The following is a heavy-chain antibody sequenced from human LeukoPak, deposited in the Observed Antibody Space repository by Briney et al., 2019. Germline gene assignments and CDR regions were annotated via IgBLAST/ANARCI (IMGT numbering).Heavy chain of an antibody. Sequence: GVSLRLSCAAWGFTFSTYCMMGLRQPRGKGVEGVTYIKQDGSEKFYVDSVKGRFTISRDNTKNSLYLQMNGLRAEDTAVYYCTRDRNDFWSGYFDYWGQGSLVTVSS. CDR1: GFTFSTYC. CDR3: TRDRNDFWSGYFDY. D-gene: IGHD3-3*01. J-gene: IGHJ4*02. V-gene: IGHV3-7*01. CDR2: IKQDGSEK.